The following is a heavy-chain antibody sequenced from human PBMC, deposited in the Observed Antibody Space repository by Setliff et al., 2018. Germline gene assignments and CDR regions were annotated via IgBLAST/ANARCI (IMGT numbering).Heavy chain of an antibody. J-gene: IGHJ3*02. D-gene: IGHD3-9*01. CDR3: ATESLLRYFDLVGNPYAFDI. CDR2: IIPIFGTA. CDR1: GGTFSSYA. Sequence: SVKVSCKASGGTFSSYAISWVRQAPGQGLEWMGRIIPIFGTAIYAQKFQGRVTMTEDTSTDTAYMELSSLRSEDTAVYYCATESLLRYFDLVGNPYAFDIWGQGTMVTVS. V-gene: IGHV1-69*06.